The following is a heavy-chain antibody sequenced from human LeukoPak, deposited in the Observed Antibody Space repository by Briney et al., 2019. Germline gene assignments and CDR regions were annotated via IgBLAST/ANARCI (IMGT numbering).Heavy chain of an antibody. CDR3: ARLLSRNWFDP. CDR2: VYTSGGT. CDR1: GGSISSYS. V-gene: IGHV4-4*07. Sequence: SETLSLTCTVSGGSISSYSWSWIRQPAGKGLEWIGHVYTSGGTNYNPSLKSRVTMSIDTSKNQFSLKLRSVTAADTAVYYCARLLSRNWFDPWGQGTLVTASP. J-gene: IGHJ5*02. D-gene: IGHD2/OR15-2a*01.